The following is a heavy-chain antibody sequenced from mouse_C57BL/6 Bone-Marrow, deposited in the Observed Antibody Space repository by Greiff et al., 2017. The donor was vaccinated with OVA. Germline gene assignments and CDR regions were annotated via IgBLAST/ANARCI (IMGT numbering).Heavy chain of an antibody. J-gene: IGHJ4*01. D-gene: IGHD1-1*01. CDR1: GFTFSDFY. V-gene: IGHV7-1*01. Sequence: EVKLVESGGGLVQSGRSLRLSCATSGFTFSDFYMEWVRQAPGKGLEWIAASRNKANDYTTEYSASVKGRFIVSRDTSQSILYLQMNALRAEDTAIYYCARDASYGPLRGAMDYWGQGTSVTVSS. CDR3: ARDASYGPLRGAMDY. CDR2: SRNKANDYTT.